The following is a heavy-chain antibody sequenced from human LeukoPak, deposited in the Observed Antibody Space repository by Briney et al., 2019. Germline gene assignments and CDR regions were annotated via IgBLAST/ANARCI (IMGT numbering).Heavy chain of an antibody. CDR2: IKSDRSST. J-gene: IGHJ5*02. CDR3: ARSDWFDP. CDR1: GFTLSSYW. V-gene: IGHV3-74*01. Sequence: QPGGSLRLSCEASGFTLSSYWMHWVRQAPGRGLVWVSRIKSDRSSTSYADSVKGRFTTSRDNAKNTLYLQLNSLRAEDTAVYYCARSDWFDPWGQGTLVTVSS.